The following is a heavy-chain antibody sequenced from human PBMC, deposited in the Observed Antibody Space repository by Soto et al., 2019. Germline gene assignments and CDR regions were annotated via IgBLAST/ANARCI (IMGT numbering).Heavy chain of an antibody. CDR3: ARIIAAAGTDYYYGMDV. J-gene: IGHJ6*02. D-gene: IGHD6-13*01. Sequence: QVQLQESGLGLVKPSETLSLTCTVSGGSISSHDWSWIRQPPGKGLEWIGYIYYSGSTNYNPSLKSRVTISVDTSKNQFSLKRSSVTAADTAVYYCARIIAAAGTDYYYGMDVWGQGTTVTVSS. V-gene: IGHV4-59*11. CDR1: GGSISSHD. CDR2: IYYSGST.